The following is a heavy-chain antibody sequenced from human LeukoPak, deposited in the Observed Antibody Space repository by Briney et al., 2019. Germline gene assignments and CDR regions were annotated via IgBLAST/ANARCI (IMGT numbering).Heavy chain of an antibody. CDR1: GDSISNTSYY. CDR3: TSPPSSYYDSSGYSLYAFDV. D-gene: IGHD3-22*01. CDR2: IYYSGST. J-gene: IGHJ3*01. Sequence: SSETLSLTCTVSGDSISNTSYYCGWIRQPPGMALEWLGHIYYSGSTFYNPSGESRVTISIDTSKNQFSLMLSSVTAADTAVYYCTSPPSSYYDSSGYSLYAFDVWGQGTMVTVSS. V-gene: IGHV4-39*01.